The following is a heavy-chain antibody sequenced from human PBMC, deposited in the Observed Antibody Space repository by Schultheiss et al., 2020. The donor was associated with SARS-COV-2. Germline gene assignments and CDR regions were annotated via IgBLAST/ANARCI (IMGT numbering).Heavy chain of an antibody. Sequence: SETLSLTCAVYGGSFSGYYWSWIRQPPGKGLEWIGYIYYSGSTNYNPSLKSRVTISVDTSKNQFSLKLSSVTAADTAVYYCARLPAAIAVSPLDVWGKGTTVTVSS. V-gene: IGHV4-59*12. D-gene: IGHD2-2*01. CDR2: IYYSGST. CDR3: ARLPAAIAVSPLDV. CDR1: GGSFSGYY. J-gene: IGHJ6*04.